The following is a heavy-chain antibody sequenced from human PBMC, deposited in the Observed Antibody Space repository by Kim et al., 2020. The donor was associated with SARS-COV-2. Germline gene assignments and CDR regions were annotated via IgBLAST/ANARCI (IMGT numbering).Heavy chain of an antibody. CDR3: ARGINHAFDY. CDR2: ISYNREI. V-gene: IGHV3-48*02. Sequence: GGSLRLSCTASGFAFSAHAMNWVRQAPGEGLEWISFISYNREILYRDYVRGRFTISRDNAKNSLYLQMNSLRDEDTAVYYCARGINHAFDYWGQGILVTVSS. J-gene: IGHJ4*02. CDR1: GFAFSAHA.